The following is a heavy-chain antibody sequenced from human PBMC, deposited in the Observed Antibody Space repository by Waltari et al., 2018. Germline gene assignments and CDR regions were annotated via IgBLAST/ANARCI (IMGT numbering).Heavy chain of an antibody. CDR1: GYSISSGYY. V-gene: IGHV4-38-2*01. CDR2: IYHSGRT. J-gene: IGHJ3*02. CDR3: SCPVVINSPPDAFDI. D-gene: IGHD3-22*01. Sequence: QVQLQESGPGLVKPSETLSLTCAVSGYSISSGYYWGWIRQPPGKGLEWIGSIYHSGRTYLNPAPKVRVPISVGPAKNQFSLKLGSVAAATTAGDYLSCPVVINSPPDAFDIWGQGTMVTVSS.